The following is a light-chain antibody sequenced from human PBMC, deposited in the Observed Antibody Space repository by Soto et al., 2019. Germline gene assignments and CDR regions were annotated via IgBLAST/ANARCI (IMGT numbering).Light chain of an antibody. CDR3: CSYAGGSTLV. CDR1: SSDVGSYNL. Sequence: QSALTQPASVSGSPGQSITISCTGTSSDVGSYNLVSWYQQHPGEAPKLMIYEGSKRPSGVSNRFSGSKSGNTASLTISGLQAEDEADYYCCSYAGGSTLVFGGGTKVTVL. V-gene: IGLV2-23*01. CDR2: EGS. J-gene: IGLJ2*01.